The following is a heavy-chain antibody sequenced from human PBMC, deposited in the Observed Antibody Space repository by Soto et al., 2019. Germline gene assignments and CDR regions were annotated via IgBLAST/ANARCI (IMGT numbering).Heavy chain of an antibody. V-gene: IGHV3-23*01. CDR2: IGGSGGRT. J-gene: IGHJ4*02. CDR3: VKNREDFGYTNHFEY. CDR1: GITFTNYW. Sequence: PGGSLRLSCVASGITFTNYWMHWVRQAPGKGLEWVSSIGGSGGRTYYAASVKGRFAISRDNSENTLYLQMNSLRAEDSAIYYCVKNREDFGYTNHFEYWGQGTVVTVSS. D-gene: IGHD5-12*01.